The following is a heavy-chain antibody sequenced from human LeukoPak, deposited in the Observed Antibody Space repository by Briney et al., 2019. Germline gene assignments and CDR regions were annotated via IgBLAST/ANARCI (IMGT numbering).Heavy chain of an antibody. J-gene: IGHJ6*02. Sequence: GRSLRLSCAASGFTFDDYAMHWVRHAPGKGLEWVSGISWNSGSIGYADSVKGRFTISRDNAKNSLYLQMNSLRAEDTALYYCAKDLFNLYYYGSGSYYYGMDVWGQGTTVTVSS. V-gene: IGHV3-9*01. D-gene: IGHD3-10*01. CDR2: ISWNSGSI. CDR3: AKDLFNLYYYGSGSYYYGMDV. CDR1: GFTFDDYA.